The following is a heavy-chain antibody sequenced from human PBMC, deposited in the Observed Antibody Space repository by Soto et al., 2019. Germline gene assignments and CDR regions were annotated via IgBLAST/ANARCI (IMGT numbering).Heavy chain of an antibody. J-gene: IGHJ6*02. CDR1: GGSISSYY. V-gene: IGHV4-4*07. D-gene: IGHD2-15*01. CDR3: ARSEVGCSGGSCYSAKYYGMDV. Sequence: PSETLSLTXTVSGGSISSYYWSWIRQPAGKGLEWIGRIYTSGSTNYNPSLKSRVTMSVDTSKNQFSLKLSSVTAADMAVYYCARSEVGCSGGSCYSAKYYGMDVWGQGTTVTVSS. CDR2: IYTSGST.